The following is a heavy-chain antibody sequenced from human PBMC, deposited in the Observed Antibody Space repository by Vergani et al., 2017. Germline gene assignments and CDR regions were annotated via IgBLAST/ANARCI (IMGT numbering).Heavy chain of an antibody. CDR1: GYTFTSYY. J-gene: IGHJ3*02. CDR3: ASDSRRDAFDI. CDR2: INPSGGST. Sequence: QVQLVQSGAEVKKPGASVKVSCKASGYTFTSYYMHWVRQAPGQGLEWMGIINPSGGSTSYAQKFKGRVTMTRDTATSTVYMGLSSLRSEATAVYYCASDSRRDAFDIWGQGTMVTVSS. V-gene: IGHV1-46*01.